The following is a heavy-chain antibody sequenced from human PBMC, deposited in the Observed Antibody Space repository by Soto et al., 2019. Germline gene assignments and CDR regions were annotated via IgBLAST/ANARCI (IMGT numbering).Heavy chain of an antibody. CDR3: ARDQELPEY. V-gene: IGHV3-23*01. CDR2: ISGSDGGT. Sequence: EVELLESGGGLVQPGGSLRLSCAASGFTFSLYAMSWVRQAPGKGLEWVSHISGSDGGTYYADSVKGRFTISRDNSKNTLYLQMNSLRAEDSAVYYCARDQELPEYWGQGTLVTVSP. CDR1: GFTFSLYA. J-gene: IGHJ4*02. D-gene: IGHD6-13*01.